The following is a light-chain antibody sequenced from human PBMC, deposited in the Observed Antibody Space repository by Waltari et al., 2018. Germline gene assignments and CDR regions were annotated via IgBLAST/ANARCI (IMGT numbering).Light chain of an antibody. Sequence: EIVLTQSPGTLSLSPGERAPLACRASQSVGRSLAWYQQKPGQAPRLLIYGASIRATGIPDRFSGGGSGTDFSLTISRLESEDFAAYHCQHYVSLPVTFGQGTKVEIK. V-gene: IGKV3-20*01. CDR3: QHYVSLPVT. CDR2: GAS. J-gene: IGKJ1*01. CDR1: QSVGRS.